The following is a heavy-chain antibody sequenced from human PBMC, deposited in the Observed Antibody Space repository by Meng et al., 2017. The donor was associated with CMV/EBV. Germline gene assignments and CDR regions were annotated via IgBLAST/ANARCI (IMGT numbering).Heavy chain of an antibody. CDR2: INSDGSRR. CDR3: ARGVAEFLGWEMGD. CDR1: GVRXXGHW. J-gene: IGHJ4*02. Sequence: EVQLXXXXXGLVPPXXXLRLXXXGSGVRXXGHWMHWASQVPGKGLVWVSRINSDGSRRNYADSVKGRFTIFKDNDKNTLYLEMNSLRAEDAGVYYCARGVAEFLGWEMGDWGQGTPVIVSS. V-gene: IGHV3-74*01. D-gene: IGHD1-26*01.